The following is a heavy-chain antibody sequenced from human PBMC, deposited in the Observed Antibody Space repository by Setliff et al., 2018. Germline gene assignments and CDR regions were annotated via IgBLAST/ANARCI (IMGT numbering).Heavy chain of an antibody. D-gene: IGHD3-16*02. CDR3: ARVKAPALYYYMDV. J-gene: IGHJ6*03. V-gene: IGHV1-2*06. CDR1: GYTFTGYY. CDR2: INPNSGGT. Sequence: ASVKVSCKASGYTFTGYYMHWVRQAPGQGLERMGRINPNSGGTNYAQKFQGRVTMTRDTSISTAYMELSRLRSDGTAVYYCARVKAPALYYYMDVWGKGTTVTVSS.